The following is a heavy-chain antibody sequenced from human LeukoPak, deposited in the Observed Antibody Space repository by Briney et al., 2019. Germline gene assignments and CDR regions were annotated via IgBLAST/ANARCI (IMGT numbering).Heavy chain of an antibody. Sequence: SETLSLTCTVSGGSISSYSWSWIRQPPGKGLEWIGYIYHSGSTYYNPSLKSRVTISVDRSKNQFSLKLSSVTAADTAVYYCARGVGYCSSTSCYLDYWGQGTLVTVSS. CDR3: ARGVGYCSSTSCYLDY. V-gene: IGHV4-30-2*01. CDR2: IYHSGST. D-gene: IGHD2-2*01. CDR1: GGSISSYS. J-gene: IGHJ4*02.